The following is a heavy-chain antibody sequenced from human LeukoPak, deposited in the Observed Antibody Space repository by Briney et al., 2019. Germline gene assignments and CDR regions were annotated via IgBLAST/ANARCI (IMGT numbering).Heavy chain of an antibody. Sequence: GGSLRLSCAASGFTFSSYGMHWVRQAPGKGLEWVAVISYDGSNKYYADSVKGRFTISRGNSKNTLYLQMNSLRAEDTAVYYCGFDYGDYADAFDIWGQGTMVTVSS. V-gene: IGHV3-30*03. CDR2: ISYDGSNK. D-gene: IGHD4-17*01. J-gene: IGHJ3*02. CDR1: GFTFSSYG. CDR3: GFDYGDYADAFDI.